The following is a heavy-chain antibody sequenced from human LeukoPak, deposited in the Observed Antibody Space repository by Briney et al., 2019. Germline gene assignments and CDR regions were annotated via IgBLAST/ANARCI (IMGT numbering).Heavy chain of an antibody. CDR3: AKMDSDSSGFFSN. V-gene: IGHV1-18*01. Sequence: ASVKVSCKASGYSFTAYGISWLRQAPGHGLEWIAWISVYNGNTNYADKVRGRVLVTTDISATTAYLELKSLRYDDTGVYYCAKMDSDSSGFFSNWGQGTPVTVSS. CDR2: ISVYNGNT. CDR1: GYSFTAYG. J-gene: IGHJ4*02. D-gene: IGHD3-22*01.